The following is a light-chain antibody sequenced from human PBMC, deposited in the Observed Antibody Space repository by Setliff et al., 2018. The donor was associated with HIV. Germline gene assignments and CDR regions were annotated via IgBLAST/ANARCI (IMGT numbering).Light chain of an antibody. CDR2: YDS. V-gene: IGLV3-21*04. Sequence: YELTQPPSVSVAPGKTARITCGGNNIGSKSVHWYQQKPGQAPVLVIYYDSDRPSGIPERFSGSNSGNTATLTISRVEAGDEADYYCQVWDSSSDHPVFGTGTKVTVL. J-gene: IGLJ1*01. CDR3: QVWDSSSDHPV. CDR1: NIGSKS.